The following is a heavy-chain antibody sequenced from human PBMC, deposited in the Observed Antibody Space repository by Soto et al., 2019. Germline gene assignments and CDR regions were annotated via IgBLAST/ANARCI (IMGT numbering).Heavy chain of an antibody. Sequence: GASVKVSCKASGYTFIGYYMHWVRQAPGQGLEWMGWINPNSGGTNYAQKFQGWVTMTRDTSISTAYMELSRLRSDDTAVYYCARFVIAAAGIGYIDYWGQGTLVTVST. CDR1: GYTFIGYY. D-gene: IGHD6-13*01. CDR2: INPNSGGT. CDR3: ARFVIAAAGIGYIDY. J-gene: IGHJ4*02. V-gene: IGHV1-2*04.